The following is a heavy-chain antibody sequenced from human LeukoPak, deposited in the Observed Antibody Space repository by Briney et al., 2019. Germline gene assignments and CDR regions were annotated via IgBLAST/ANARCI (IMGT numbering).Heavy chain of an antibody. CDR3: ARGAYYYED. Sequence: GGSLRLSCAASGFTFSSHSMNWVRQAPGKGLEWVSYISSSSSTIYYADSVKGRFTISRDNAKNSLYLQMNSLRAEDTAVYYCARGAYYYEDWGQGTLVTVFS. V-gene: IGHV3-48*01. CDR2: ISSSSSTI. D-gene: IGHD3-22*01. J-gene: IGHJ4*02. CDR1: GFTFSSHS.